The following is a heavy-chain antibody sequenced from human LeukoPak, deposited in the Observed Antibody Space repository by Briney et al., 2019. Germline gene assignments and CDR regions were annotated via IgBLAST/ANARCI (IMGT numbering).Heavy chain of an antibody. CDR2: ISGSGGST. D-gene: IGHD5-24*01. J-gene: IGHJ4*02. CDR3: AKDAEMATIQVPFDY. CDR1: GFTVHRYA. Sequence: PGGSLRLSCAASGFTVHRYAMGWVGQAPGKGLEWVSAISGSGGSTYYAASVKGRFAISRDNSKKTLYLPINSLRAEDTTVYYCAKDAEMATIQVPFDYWGQGTLVTVSS. V-gene: IGHV3-23*01.